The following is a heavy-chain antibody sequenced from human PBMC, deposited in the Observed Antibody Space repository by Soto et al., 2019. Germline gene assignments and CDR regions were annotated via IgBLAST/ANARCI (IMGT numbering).Heavy chain of an antibody. CDR3: ARLTGSSWPTAAFDI. CDR2: IIPIFGTA. D-gene: IGHD6-13*01. J-gene: IGHJ3*02. CDR1: GGTFSSYA. V-gene: IGHV1-69*13. Sequence: EASVKVSCKASGGTFSSYAISWVRQAPGQGLEWMGGIIPIFGTANYAQKFQGRVTITADESTSTAYMELSSLRSEDTAVYYCARLTGSSWPTAAFDIWGQGTMVTVSS.